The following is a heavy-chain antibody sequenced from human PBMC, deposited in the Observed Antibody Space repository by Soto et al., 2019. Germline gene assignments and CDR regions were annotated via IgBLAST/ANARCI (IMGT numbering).Heavy chain of an antibody. Sequence: QAQMVQAGAEVKKPGASVKVSCRTSGYTFTTYGVSWVRQAPGQGLEWMGWISGYNGDITYAERLQGRLTMTTDTSTSTAYMELRSLRPEDTAVYYCARDVGLLRLCSPPSCYLAAWGQGTLVTVSS. D-gene: IGHD2-21*01. CDR1: GYTFTTYG. V-gene: IGHV1-18*01. CDR3: ARDVGLLRLCSPPSCYLAA. CDR2: ISGYNGDI. J-gene: IGHJ5*02.